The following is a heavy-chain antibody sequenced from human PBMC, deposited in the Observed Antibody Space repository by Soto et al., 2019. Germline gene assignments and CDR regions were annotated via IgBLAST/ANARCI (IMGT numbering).Heavy chain of an antibody. J-gene: IGHJ4*02. D-gene: IGHD5-12*01. CDR1: GGTFSSYA. Sequence: QVQLVQSGTEVKKPGSSVKVSCKASGGTFSSYAISSVRQAPGQGLEWMGGIIPMFNTTNYAQRFQARFTITADKSTSIVYMALTSLISEDTAVSYCARDKEMATITEFVYWGQGTLVTVSS. CDR2: IIPMFNTT. V-gene: IGHV1-69*06. CDR3: ARDKEMATITEFVY.